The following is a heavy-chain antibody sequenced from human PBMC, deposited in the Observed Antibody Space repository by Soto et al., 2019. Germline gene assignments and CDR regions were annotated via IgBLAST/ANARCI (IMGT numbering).Heavy chain of an antibody. CDR1: GFTVSSNY. J-gene: IGHJ3*02. V-gene: IGHV3-53*04. D-gene: IGHD6-19*01. CDR2: IFTGGST. CDR3: ARDRQSSGWLDAFAI. Sequence: PGGSLRLSCAASGFTVSSNYMSWVRQAPGKGLEWVSVIFTGGSTYYADSVKGRFTISRHSSMNTVYLQMDSLRAEDTAVYYCARDRQSSGWLDAFAIWGQGTMVTVSS.